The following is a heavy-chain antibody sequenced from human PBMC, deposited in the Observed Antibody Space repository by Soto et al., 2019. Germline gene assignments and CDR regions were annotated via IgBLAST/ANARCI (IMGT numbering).Heavy chain of an antibody. J-gene: IGHJ6*02. CDR1: GFTLSSYG. D-gene: IGHD7-27*01. CDR3: ARNWGGDYYYGIDV. Sequence: PGGSRRLSCAASGFTLSSYGMHWVRQAPGKGLEWVAVIWSDGSNKYYADSVKGRLTIYRDKYKNTMYMQMNRLRAEATAVYYCARNWGGDYYYGIDVWGQGTTVTVSS. CDR2: IWSDGSNK. V-gene: IGHV3-33*01.